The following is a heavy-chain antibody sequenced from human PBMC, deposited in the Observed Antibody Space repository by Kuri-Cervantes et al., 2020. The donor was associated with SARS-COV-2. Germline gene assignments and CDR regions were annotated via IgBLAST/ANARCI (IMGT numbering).Heavy chain of an antibody. CDR2: ISYDGSNK. CDR1: GFTFSSYA. V-gene: IGHV3-30-3*01. Sequence: GESLKISCAASGFTFSSYAMHWVRQAPGKGLEWVAVISYDGSNKYYADSVKGRFTISRDNSKNTLYLQMNSLRAEDTAVYYCAKDYWRSTSCNAFDIWGQGTMVTVSS. CDR3: AKDYWRSTSCNAFDI. J-gene: IGHJ3*02. D-gene: IGHD2-2*01.